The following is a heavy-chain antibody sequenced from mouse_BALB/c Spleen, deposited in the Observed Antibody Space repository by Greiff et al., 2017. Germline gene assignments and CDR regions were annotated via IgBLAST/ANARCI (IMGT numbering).Heavy chain of an antibody. Sequence: EVQLVESGGGLVKPGGSLKLSCAASGFTFSSYAMSLVRQTPENRLEWVATISSGGSYTYYPYSVKGRFTISRDNAKNTLYLQMSSLRSEDTAMYYCAREGDWDAMDDWGEGTAGNVAA. V-gene: IGHV5-9-3*01. CDR2: ISSGGSYT. J-gene: IGHJ4*01. CDR1: GFTFSSYA. CDR3: AREGDWDAMDD. D-gene: IGHD4-1*01.